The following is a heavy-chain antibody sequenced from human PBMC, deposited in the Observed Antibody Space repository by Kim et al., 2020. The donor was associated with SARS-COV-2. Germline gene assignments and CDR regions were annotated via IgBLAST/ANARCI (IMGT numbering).Heavy chain of an antibody. CDR2: IRYNGNDR. CDR1: GLPFNTYG. J-gene: IGHJ4*02. V-gene: IGHV3-33*08. CDR3: TTFDY. Sequence: GGSLRLSCAASGLPFNTYGIFWVRQAPGKGLEWVAVIRYNGNDRFYADSVKGRFAICRDTSKNTVYLEMNSLRAEDTTLYYCTTFDYWGQGTLVTVSS.